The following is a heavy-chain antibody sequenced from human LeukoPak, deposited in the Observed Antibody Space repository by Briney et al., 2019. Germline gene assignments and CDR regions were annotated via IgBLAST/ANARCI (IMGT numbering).Heavy chain of an antibody. CDR3: AASESSSWY. CDR1: GFTFSSYR. V-gene: IGHV3-21*01. J-gene: IGHJ4*02. CDR2: ISSSSSYI. D-gene: IGHD6-13*01. Sequence: GGSLRHSCAASGFTFSSYRMNWVRQAPGKGLDWVSSISSSSSYIYYADSLKGRFTISRDNAKNSLYLQMNSLRAEETAVYYCAASESSSWYWGQGTLVTVSS.